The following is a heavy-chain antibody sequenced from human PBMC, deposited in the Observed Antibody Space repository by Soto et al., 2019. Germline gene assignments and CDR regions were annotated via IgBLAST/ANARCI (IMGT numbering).Heavy chain of an antibody. J-gene: IGHJ4*02. CDR2: IYPGDSDT. CDR1: GDSFTSYW. D-gene: IGHD3-22*01. V-gene: IGHV5-51*01. Sequence: GESLKISCKGSGDSFTSYWIGWVRQMPWKGLEWMGIIYPGDSDTRYSPSFQGQVTISADKSISTAYLQWSSLKASDTAMYYCARRAYYYDSSGYYQLYYFDYWGQGTLVTVSS. CDR3: ARRAYYYDSSGYYQLYYFDY.